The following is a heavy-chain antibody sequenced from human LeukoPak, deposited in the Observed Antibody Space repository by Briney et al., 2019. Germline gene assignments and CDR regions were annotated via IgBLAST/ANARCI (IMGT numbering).Heavy chain of an antibody. D-gene: IGHD6-19*01. CDR2: ISYSGST. Sequence: SETLSLTCTVSGGSISSSSYYWGWIRQPPGKGLEWIGSISYSGSTYYNPSLKSRVTISVDTSKNQFSLKLSSVTAADTAVYYCARTYSGGWSESREGVFDIWGQGTMVTVSS. CDR3: ARTYSGGWSESREGVFDI. V-gene: IGHV4-39*07. J-gene: IGHJ3*02. CDR1: GGSISSSSYY.